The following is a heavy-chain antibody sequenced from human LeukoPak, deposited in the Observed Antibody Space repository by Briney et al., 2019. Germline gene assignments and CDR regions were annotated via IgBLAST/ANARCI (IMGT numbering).Heavy chain of an antibody. V-gene: IGHV3-30*01. CDR1: GFTFSNYA. D-gene: IGHD3-16*02. CDR2: VSYDGSWD. J-gene: IGHJ4*02. CDR3: TREERGYIPAF. Sequence: GRSLRLSCAASGFTFSNYAMHWVRQTPGKGLEWVAFVSYDGSWDSHSDSVEGRFTISRDDSKNTLYLQMTRLRAEDTAVYYCTREERGYIPAFWGQGTLVTVSS.